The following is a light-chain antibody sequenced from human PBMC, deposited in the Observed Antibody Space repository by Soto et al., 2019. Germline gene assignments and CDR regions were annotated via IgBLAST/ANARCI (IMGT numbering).Light chain of an antibody. Sequence: EIVLTQSPGTLSLSPGERATLSCRASQSVSSNYLAWYQQKSGQAPRLLIYGASSRATGIPDRFSGSGSGTDFTLTISSREPEDCAVYYCQHYGRSSYTFGQGTTLEIK. CDR3: QHYGRSSYT. CDR1: QSVSSNY. V-gene: IGKV3-20*01. CDR2: GAS. J-gene: IGKJ2*01.